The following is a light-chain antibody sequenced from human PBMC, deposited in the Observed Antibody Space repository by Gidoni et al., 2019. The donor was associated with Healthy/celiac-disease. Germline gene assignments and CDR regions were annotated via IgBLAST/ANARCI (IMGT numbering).Light chain of an antibody. CDR2: DVR. Sequence: QSALTPPASVSGSPGQSITISCTGTSSDVGGYNYVSWYQQHPGKAPKLMISDVRNRPSGVSYRFSGSKSGNTASLTISGLQAEDEADYYCSAYTSSSPLFGGGTKLTVL. J-gene: IGLJ3*02. V-gene: IGLV2-14*01. CDR3: SAYTSSSPL. CDR1: SSDVGGYNY.